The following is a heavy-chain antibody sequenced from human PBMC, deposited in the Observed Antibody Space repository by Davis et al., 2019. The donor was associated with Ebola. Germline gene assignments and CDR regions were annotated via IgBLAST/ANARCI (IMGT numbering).Heavy chain of an antibody. J-gene: IGHJ6*02. Sequence: HTGGSLRLSCAASGFTFSSYSMNWVRQAPGKGLVWVSRINSDGSSTSYADSVKGRFTISRDNAKNTLYLQMNSLRAEDTAVYYCARARITMVQGVKGRHNYYYYGMDVWGQGTTVTVSS. D-gene: IGHD3-10*01. CDR1: GFTFSSYS. CDR2: INSDGSST. CDR3: ARARITMVQGVKGRHNYYYYGMDV. V-gene: IGHV3-74*01.